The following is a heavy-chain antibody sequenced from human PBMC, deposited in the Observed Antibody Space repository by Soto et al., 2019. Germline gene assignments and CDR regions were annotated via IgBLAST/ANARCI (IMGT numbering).Heavy chain of an antibody. CDR2: IRSDGDTT. CDR3: AKGKGAGATPDGANC. D-gene: IGHD1-26*01. Sequence: EVQVLESGGGLVQPGGSLRLSCAASGFTFSNYGMNWVRQAPGKGLEWVSGIRSDGDTTYNSDSVKGRFTVSRDTVKNTVYLQMNSLRVEDSAVYYCAKGKGAGATPDGANCWGQGTLVTVSS. J-gene: IGHJ4*02. CDR1: GFTFSNYG. V-gene: IGHV3-23*01.